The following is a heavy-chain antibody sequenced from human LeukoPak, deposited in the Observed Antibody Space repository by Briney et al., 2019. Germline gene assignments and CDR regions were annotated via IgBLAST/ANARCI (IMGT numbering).Heavy chain of an antibody. V-gene: IGHV3-23*01. J-gene: IGHJ3*01. CDR2: IGSRGVRA. CDR1: GFTFSSLA. D-gene: IGHD3-10*01. Sequence: AGGSLRRSGAASGFTFSSLAMSWVRQAPGQGLEGVSAIGSRGVRADYAVSVTSRFRISRDNSKNTVYLQMNSLRAEATAVYFCAKGIGRTGSSGNLDFRRSVGWDAFDVWGQGTLVTLSS. CDR3: AKGIGRTGSSGNLDFRRSVGWDAFDV.